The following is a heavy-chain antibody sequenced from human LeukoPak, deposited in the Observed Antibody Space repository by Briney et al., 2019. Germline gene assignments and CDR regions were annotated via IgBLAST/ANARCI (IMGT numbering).Heavy chain of an antibody. CDR1: GYTFTGYY. Sequence: ASVKVSCKASGYTFTGYYMHWVRQAPGQGLEWMGWINPNSGGTNYAQKFQGRVTMTRDTSITTAYMELSRLTYDDTAVYYCASEGSSAINTNWFDPWGQGTLVAVSS. J-gene: IGHJ5*02. V-gene: IGHV1-2*02. CDR3: ASEGSSAINTNWFDP. CDR2: INPNSGGT. D-gene: IGHD5-12*01.